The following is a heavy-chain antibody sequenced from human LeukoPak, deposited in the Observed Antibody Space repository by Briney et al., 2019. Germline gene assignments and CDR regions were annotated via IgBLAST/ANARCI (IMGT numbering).Heavy chain of an antibody. CDR1: GGSFSGYY. CDR2: INHSGST. J-gene: IGHJ3*02. CDR3: ARGVPAAADAFDI. D-gene: IGHD2-2*01. V-gene: IGHV4-34*01. Sequence: SETLSLTCAVYGGSFSGYYWSWIRQPPGKGLEWIGEINHSGSTNYNPSLKSRVTISVDTSKIQFSLKLSSVAAADTAVYYCARGVPAAADAFDIWGQGTMVTVSS.